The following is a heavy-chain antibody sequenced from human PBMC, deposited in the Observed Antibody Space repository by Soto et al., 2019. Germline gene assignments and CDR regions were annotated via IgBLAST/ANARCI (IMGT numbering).Heavy chain of an antibody. J-gene: IGHJ5*02. V-gene: IGHV4-31*02. CDR2: IYYSGST. CDR1: VFTFSSNS. Sequence: LRLSCAASVFTFSSNSMNWFRQAPVKGLEWIGYIYYSGSTYYNPSLKSRVTISVDTSKNQFSLKLSSVTAADTAVYYCARDQRGSGYSYWFDPWGQGTLVTVSS. D-gene: IGHD3-22*01. CDR3: ARDQRGSGYSYWFDP.